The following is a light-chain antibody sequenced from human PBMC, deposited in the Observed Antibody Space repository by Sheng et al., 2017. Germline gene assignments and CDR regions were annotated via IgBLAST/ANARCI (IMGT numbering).Light chain of an antibody. J-gene: IGKJ4*01. CDR3: QQYSLYSVT. CDR1: QSVSTD. CDR2: GAS. V-gene: IGKV3D-15*01. Sequence: EIVMTQSPASLSVSPGETAALSCRASQSVSTDLAWYQQKPGQTPRLLIYGASSRATGIPDRFSGSGSGTDFTLTISRLEPEDFATYYCQQYSLYSVTFGGGTKVEIK.